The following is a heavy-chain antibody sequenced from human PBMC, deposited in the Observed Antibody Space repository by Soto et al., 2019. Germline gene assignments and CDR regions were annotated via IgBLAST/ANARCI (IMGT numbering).Heavy chain of an antibody. CDR1: GYTFSSYA. CDR3: ARAFGTAASISYFDY. D-gene: IGHD6-13*01. Sequence: ASVKVSCKASGYTFSSYALHWVRQAPGQRLEWMAWINTVNGDTKSSQKFQGRVTITRDTSASTAYMELSSLRSEDTAVYYCARAFGTAASISYFDYWGQGTLVTVSS. J-gene: IGHJ4*02. V-gene: IGHV1-3*04. CDR2: INTVNGDT.